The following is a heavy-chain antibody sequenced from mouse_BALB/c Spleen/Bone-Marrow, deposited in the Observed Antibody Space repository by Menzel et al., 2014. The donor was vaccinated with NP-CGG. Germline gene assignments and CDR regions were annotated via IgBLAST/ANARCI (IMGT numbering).Heavy chain of an antibody. CDR2: ISNGGGST. CDR3: ARQNYRGAMDY. J-gene: IGHJ4*01. Sequence: EVKLVESGGGLVQPGGSLKLSCATSGFTFSDYYMYWVRQTPEKRLEWVAYISNGGGSTYYPDTVKGRFTISRGNAKNTLYLQTSRLKSEDTAMYYCARQNYRGAMDYWGQGTSVTVSS. V-gene: IGHV5-12*02. D-gene: IGHD2-14*01. CDR1: GFTFSDYY.